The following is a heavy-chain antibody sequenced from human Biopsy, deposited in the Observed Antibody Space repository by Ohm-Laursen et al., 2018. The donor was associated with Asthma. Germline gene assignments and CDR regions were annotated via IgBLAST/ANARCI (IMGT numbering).Heavy chain of an antibody. D-gene: IGHD3-16*01. J-gene: IGHJ2*01. CDR2: IDPNSGGT. CDR1: GYPFTDYY. V-gene: IGHV1-2*06. Sequence: GATVKISCKASGYPFTDYYVHWMRQAPGQGLEWMGRIDPNSGGTNYAQKFLGRVTMTRDTSVNTAFMVLSRLRSDDTAVYYCARIKIRIGAGTDRYFDLWGRGTLVTVSS. CDR3: ARIKIRIGAGTDRYFDL.